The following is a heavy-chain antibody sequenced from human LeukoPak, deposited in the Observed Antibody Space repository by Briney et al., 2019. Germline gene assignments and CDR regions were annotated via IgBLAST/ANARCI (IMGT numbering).Heavy chain of an antibody. Sequence: GGSLRLSCAVSGITLSNYGMSWVRQAPGKGLEWVAGISGSGGRTNYADSVKGRFTISRDNPKNTLYLQMNSLRAEDTAVYYCARAYYYDSSGSLHYWGQGTLVTVSS. CDR3: ARAYYYDSSGSLHY. V-gene: IGHV3-23*01. J-gene: IGHJ4*02. D-gene: IGHD3-22*01. CDR1: GITLSNYG. CDR2: ISGSGGRT.